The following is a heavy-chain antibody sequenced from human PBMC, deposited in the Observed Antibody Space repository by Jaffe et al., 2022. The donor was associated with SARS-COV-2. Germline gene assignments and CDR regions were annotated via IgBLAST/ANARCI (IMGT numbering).Heavy chain of an antibody. CDR3: ARRDYYDTSDSTPNAFDL. Sequence: EVQLVESGGGLVQPGGSLTLSCAPSRFSFSSYWMSWVRQAPGKGLEWVANIKQDGSEKYYVDSVKGRFTISRDNAKNSLYLQMNSLRAEDTAVYYCARRDYYDTSDSTPNAFDLWGQGTMVTVSS. CDR1: RFSFSSYW. D-gene: IGHD3-22*01. V-gene: IGHV3-7*01. CDR2: IKQDGSEK. J-gene: IGHJ3*01.